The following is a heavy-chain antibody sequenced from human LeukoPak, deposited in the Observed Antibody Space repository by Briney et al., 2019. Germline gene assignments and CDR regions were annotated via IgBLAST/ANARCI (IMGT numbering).Heavy chain of an antibody. CDR1: GYTFTGYY. Sequence: ASVKVSCKASGYTFTGYYMHWVRQAPGQGLEWMGWINPNSGGTNYAQKFQGRVTMTRDTSISTAYMELRRLRSDDPAVYYCAPSPGYYDILTGLAYWGQGTLVTVSS. J-gene: IGHJ4*02. D-gene: IGHD3-9*01. CDR2: INPNSGGT. V-gene: IGHV1-2*02. CDR3: APSPGYYDILTGLAY.